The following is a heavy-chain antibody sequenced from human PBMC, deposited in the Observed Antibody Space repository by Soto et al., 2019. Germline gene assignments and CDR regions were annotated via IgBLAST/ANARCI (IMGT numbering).Heavy chain of an antibody. CDR2: ISGSGGST. J-gene: IGHJ4*02. V-gene: IGHV3-23*01. CDR1: GFTFSSYA. D-gene: IGHD1-20*01. CDR3: AKPSDPGITGTKKTPDY. Sequence: GGSLRLSCAASGFTFSSYAMSWVRQAPGKGLEWVSAISGSGGSTCYADSMKGRFTISRDNSKNTLYLQMNSLRAEDTAVYYCAKPSDPGITGTKKTPDYWGQGTLVTVSS.